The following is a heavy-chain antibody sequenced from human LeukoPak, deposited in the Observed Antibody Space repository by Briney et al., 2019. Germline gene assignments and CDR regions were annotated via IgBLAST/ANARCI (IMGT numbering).Heavy chain of an antibody. D-gene: IGHD5-12*01. CDR2: INHSGST. CDR1: GGSFSGYY. CDR3: ARITSGYDFDY. Sequence: PSETLSLTCAVYGGSFSGYYWSWIRQPPGKGLEWIGEINHSGSTNYNPSLKSRVTISVDTSKNQFSLKLSSVTAADTAVYYCARITSGYDFDYRGQGTLVTVYS. V-gene: IGHV4-34*01. J-gene: IGHJ4*02.